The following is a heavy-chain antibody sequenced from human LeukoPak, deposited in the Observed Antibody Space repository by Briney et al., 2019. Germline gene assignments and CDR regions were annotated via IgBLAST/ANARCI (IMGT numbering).Heavy chain of an antibody. D-gene: IGHD3-22*01. CDR3: ARDEARYSRGYYPNWFDP. CDR2: ISGYNGNT. J-gene: IGHJ5*02. Sequence: ASVKVSCKASGYTFTSYGISWVRQAPGQGLEWTGWISGYNGNTHYAQNLQSRVTMTTDTSTSTAYMEVRSLRFDDTAVYYCARDEARYSRGYYPNWFDPWGQGTLVTVSS. CDR1: GYTFTSYG. V-gene: IGHV1-18*01.